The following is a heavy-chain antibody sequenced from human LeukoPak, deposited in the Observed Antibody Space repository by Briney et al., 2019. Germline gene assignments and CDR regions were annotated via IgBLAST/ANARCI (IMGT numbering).Heavy chain of an antibody. V-gene: IGHV3-23*01. Sequence: PGGSLRLSCVASGFTFSSYAMSWVRQAPGKGLEWVSAISGSGGSTYYADSVKGRFTVSRDNSKNTLYLQMNSLRAEDTAVYYCAKDGRLGELSLGAFDIWGQGTMVTVSS. CDR1: GFTFSSYA. CDR3: AKDGRLGELSLGAFDI. CDR2: ISGSGGST. D-gene: IGHD3-16*02. J-gene: IGHJ3*02.